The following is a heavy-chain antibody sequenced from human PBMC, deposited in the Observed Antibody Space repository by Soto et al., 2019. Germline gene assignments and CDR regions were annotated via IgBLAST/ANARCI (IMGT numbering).Heavy chain of an antibody. D-gene: IGHD2-21*02. J-gene: IGHJ4*02. CDR2: INPSGGGT. V-gene: IGHV1-46*01. Sequence: QVQLVQSGAEVKKPGASVKFFCKASGYTFSSYYIHWVRQAPGQGLEWMGRINPSGGGTRYAQKFQGRVTMTRDTSTSTVYVELSSLTSEDTAVYFCARGGSVVVVTDGFGYWGQGTLVTVSS. CDR1: GYTFSSYY. CDR3: ARGGSVVVVTDGFGY.